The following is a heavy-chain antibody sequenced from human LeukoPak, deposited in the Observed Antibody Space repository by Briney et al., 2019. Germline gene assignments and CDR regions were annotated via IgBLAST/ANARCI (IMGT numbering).Heavy chain of an antibody. CDR3: ARHAVAGTWTYYYYYGMDV. Sequence: SETPSLTCTVSGGSISSYYWSWIRQPPGKGLEWIGSIYYSGSTYYNPSLKSRVTISVDTSKNQFSLKLSSVTAADTAVYYCARHAVAGTWTYYYYYGMDVWGQGTTVTVSS. J-gene: IGHJ6*02. D-gene: IGHD6-19*01. V-gene: IGHV4-59*05. CDR2: IYYSGST. CDR1: GGSISSYY.